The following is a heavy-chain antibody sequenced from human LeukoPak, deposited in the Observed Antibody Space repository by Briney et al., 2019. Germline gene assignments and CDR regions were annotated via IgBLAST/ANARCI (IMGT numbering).Heavy chain of an antibody. CDR2: IYYSGST. Sequence: SETLSLTCTVSGGSIGSYYWSWIRQPPGKGLEWIGYIYYSGSTNYNPSLKSRVTISVDTSKNQFSLKLSSVTAADTAVYYSARDGRTGFQHWGQGTLVTVSS. J-gene: IGHJ1*01. CDR3: ARDGRTGFQH. V-gene: IGHV4-59*01. CDR1: GGSIGSYY.